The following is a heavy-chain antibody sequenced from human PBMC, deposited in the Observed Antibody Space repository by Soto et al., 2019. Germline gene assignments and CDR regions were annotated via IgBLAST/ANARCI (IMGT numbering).Heavy chain of an antibody. J-gene: IGHJ4*02. Sequence: QVQLVQSGAEVRKPGSAVRVSCKASGDTFNFYTINWVRQAPGLGLEWMGRVNPILTMSNYARKFEGRVTITADKSTTTAYMELRSLRSDDTAIYYCATSYGSGYRAFDYWGQGDLVTVSS. CDR2: VNPILTMS. D-gene: IGHD3-10*01. CDR3: ATSYGSGYRAFDY. V-gene: IGHV1-69*02. CDR1: GDTFNFYT.